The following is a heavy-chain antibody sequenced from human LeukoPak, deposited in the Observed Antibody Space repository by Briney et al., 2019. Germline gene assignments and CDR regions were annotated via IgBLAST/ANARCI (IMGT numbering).Heavy chain of an antibody. CDR2: INHSGST. J-gene: IGHJ4*02. V-gene: IGHV4-34*01. Sequence: PSETLSLTCAVYGGSFSGYYWSWIRQPPGKGLEWIGEINHSGSTNYNPSLKSRVTISVDTSKNQFSLKLSSVTAADTAVYYCARALGGGSYYCYFDYWGQGTLVTVSS. CDR3: ARALGGGSYYCYFDY. CDR1: GGSFSGYY. D-gene: IGHD1-26*01.